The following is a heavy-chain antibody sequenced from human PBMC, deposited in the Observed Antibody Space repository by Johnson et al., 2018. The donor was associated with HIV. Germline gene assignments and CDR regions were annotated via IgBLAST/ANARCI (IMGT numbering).Heavy chain of an antibody. J-gene: IGHJ3*02. CDR3: ATNRGGAFDI. V-gene: IGHV3-11*06. CDR1: GFTFSDYY. D-gene: IGHD2/OR15-2a*01. Sequence: VQLVESGGGLVKPGGSLRLSCAASGFTFSDYYMSWIRQAPGKGLEWISYISGSTIMINYANSVKGRFTISRDNAKNSLYLQMNSLRAEDTAVYYCATNRGGAFDIWGQGTMVTVSS. CDR2: ISGSTIMI.